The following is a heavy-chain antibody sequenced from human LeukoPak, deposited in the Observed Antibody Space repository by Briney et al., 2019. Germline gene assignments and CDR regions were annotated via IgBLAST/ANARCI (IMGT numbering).Heavy chain of an antibody. J-gene: IGHJ4*02. CDR2: ISGSGGST. D-gene: IGHD2-21*01. CDR3: ARGCGGDCYSADY. CDR1: GFTFSSYA. V-gene: IGHV3-23*01. Sequence: GGSLRLSCGASGFTFSSYAMSWVRQAPGKGLEWVSAISGSGGSTYYADSVKGRFTISRDNSKNTLYLQVNSLRAEDTAVYYCARGCGGDCYSADYWGQGTLVTVSS.